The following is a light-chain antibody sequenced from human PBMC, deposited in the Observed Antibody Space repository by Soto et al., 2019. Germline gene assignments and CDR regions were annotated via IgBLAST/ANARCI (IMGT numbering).Light chain of an antibody. V-gene: IGLV2-14*03. J-gene: IGLJ1*01. CDR1: SSDVGTYNY. CDR3: SAYTGSSTRV. Sequence: QSVLTQPASVSGSPGQSITISCTGSSSDVGTYNYVSWYQQHPGKAPQLIIFDVSNRPSGVSNRFSGSKSGNTASLTISGLQTEDEADYYRSAYTGSSTRVFASGTKVTVL. CDR2: DVS.